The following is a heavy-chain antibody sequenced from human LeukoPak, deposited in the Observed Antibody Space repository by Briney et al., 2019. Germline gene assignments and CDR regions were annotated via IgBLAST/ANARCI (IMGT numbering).Heavy chain of an antibody. D-gene: IGHD4-11*01. Sequence: ASVKVSCKASGYTFTRFYMHWVRQAPGQGLEWMGIINPSGGSTSYAQKFQGRVSMTRDTSTRTVYMELSSLRSEDTAVYYCARDRTTTTPNDAFDIWGQGTMVTVSS. V-gene: IGHV1-46*01. CDR2: INPSGGST. CDR1: GYTFTRFY. J-gene: IGHJ3*02. CDR3: ARDRTTTTPNDAFDI.